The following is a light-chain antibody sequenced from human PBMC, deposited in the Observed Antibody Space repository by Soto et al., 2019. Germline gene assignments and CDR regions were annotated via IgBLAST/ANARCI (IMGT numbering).Light chain of an antibody. Sequence: DIQLTQSPSFLSASVGVRVTLTCRASQVIARYLAWYQQKPGQAPKLLIYAASTLPSGVPARFSGSAAGTEFTLTISRLQPEDFATYYCQQLNIYPFTFGGGTKVEIK. CDR3: QQLNIYPFT. V-gene: IGKV1-9*01. J-gene: IGKJ4*01. CDR1: QVIARY. CDR2: AAS.